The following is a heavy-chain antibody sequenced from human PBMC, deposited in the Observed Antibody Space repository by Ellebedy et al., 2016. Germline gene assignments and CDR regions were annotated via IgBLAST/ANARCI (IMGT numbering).Heavy chain of an antibody. J-gene: IGHJ4*02. CDR2: ISTYNGNT. D-gene: IGHD6-19*01. CDR3: ARDLRAVAGPDY. Sequence: ASVTVSCXASGYTFTSYGISWVRQAPGQGLEWMGWISTYNGNTNYTQKLQGRVTMTSDTSTTTAFMELRSLRSDDTAVYYCARDLRAVAGPDYWGQGTLVTVSS. CDR1: GYTFTSYG. V-gene: IGHV1-18*01.